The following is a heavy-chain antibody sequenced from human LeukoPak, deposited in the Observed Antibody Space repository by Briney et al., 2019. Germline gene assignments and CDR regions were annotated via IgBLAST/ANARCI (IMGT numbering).Heavy chain of an antibody. CDR3: ASSRDYYGSGSYHFDY. CDR1: GGSFIGYY. CDR2: INHSGST. D-gene: IGHD3-10*01. V-gene: IGHV4-34*01. Sequence: PSETLSLTCAVYGGSFIGYYWSWIRQPPGQGLEWIGEINHSGSTNYNPSLKSRVTISVDTSKNQFSLKLSSVTAADTAVYYCASSRDYYGSGSYHFDYWGQGTLVTVSS. J-gene: IGHJ4*02.